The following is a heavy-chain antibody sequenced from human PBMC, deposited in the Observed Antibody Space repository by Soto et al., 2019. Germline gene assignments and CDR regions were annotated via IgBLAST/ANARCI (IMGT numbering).Heavy chain of an antibody. Sequence: QLQLQESGSGLVKPSQPLSLTCAVSGGSISSGGYSWSWIRQPPGNGLEWIGYIYHSGSTYYNPPLKRRVTISVDGSKNQFSLKLSTVTGADAAVYYCAGNYGDYWGAFDIWGQGTMVTVSS. CDR2: IYHSGST. CDR1: GGSISSGGYS. D-gene: IGHD4-17*01. J-gene: IGHJ3*02. V-gene: IGHV4-30-2*01. CDR3: AGNYGDYWGAFDI.